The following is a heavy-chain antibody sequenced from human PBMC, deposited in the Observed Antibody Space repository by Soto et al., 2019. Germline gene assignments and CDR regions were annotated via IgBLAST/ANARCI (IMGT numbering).Heavy chain of an antibody. CDR3: AKGDLFVGGTIYGMDV. Sequence: GGSLRLSCAVSLSIYAMTWVRQAPGKGLEWVAGISVSGGSTNYAVPVKGRFTISRDNDKNTVYLQMNSLRAEDTAVYYCAKGDLFVGGTIYGMDVWGQGTTVTVSS. CDR2: ISVSGGST. J-gene: IGHJ6*02. CDR1: LSIYA. V-gene: IGHV3-23*01. D-gene: IGHD3-16*01.